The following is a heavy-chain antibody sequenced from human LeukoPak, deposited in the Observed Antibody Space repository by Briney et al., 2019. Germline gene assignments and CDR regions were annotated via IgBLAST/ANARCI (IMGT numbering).Heavy chain of an antibody. CDR3: AKAVGGYSYGSANDY. J-gene: IGHJ4*02. V-gene: IGHV3-23*01. D-gene: IGHD5-18*01. CDR2: ISGSGATR. CDR1: GFTFSNYA. Sequence: GGSLRLSCVASGFTFSNYAMSWVRQAPGKGLEWVSGISGSGATRYYADSVKGRFTISRDNPKNTLYLQMNSLRAEDTAVYYCAKAVGGYSYGSANDYWGQGTLVTVSS.